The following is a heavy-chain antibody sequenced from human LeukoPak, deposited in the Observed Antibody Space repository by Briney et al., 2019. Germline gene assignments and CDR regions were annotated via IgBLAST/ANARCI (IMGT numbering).Heavy chain of an antibody. J-gene: IGHJ4*02. D-gene: IGHD5-24*01. CDR1: GFTFGSYG. V-gene: IGHV3-30*02. Sequence: GGSLRLSCAASGFTFGSYGMHWVRQAPGKGLEWVAFIRYDGSTIFYADSVKGRFTISRDNSKNTLYLQMNSLRAEDTALYYCAKDSEDGHNWAPFDYRGQGTLVTVSS. CDR3: AKDSEDGHNWAPFDY. CDR2: IRYDGSTI.